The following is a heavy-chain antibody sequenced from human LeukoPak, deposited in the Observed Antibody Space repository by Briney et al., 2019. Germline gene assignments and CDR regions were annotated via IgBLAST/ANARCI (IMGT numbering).Heavy chain of an antibody. CDR3: TRERNWYSGYLSDY. Sequence: SETLSLTCTASGRSISSYYWSWIRQPAGKGLEWIGRIYTSGSTNYNPSLKSRVTMSVDTSKNQFSLKLISVTAADTAVYYCTRERNWYSGYLSDYWGQGTLVTVSS. CDR1: GRSISSYY. J-gene: IGHJ4*02. D-gene: IGHD5-12*01. V-gene: IGHV4-4*07. CDR2: IYTSGST.